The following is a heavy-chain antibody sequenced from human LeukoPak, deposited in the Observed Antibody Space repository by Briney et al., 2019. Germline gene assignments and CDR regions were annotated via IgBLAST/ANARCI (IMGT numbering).Heavy chain of an antibody. J-gene: IGHJ4*02. V-gene: IGHV4-61*02. Sequence: SETLSLTCTVSGGSSSSGNSYWTWIRQPAGKGLEWIGLIYPSGTTNYNPSLKSRLTISLDTSKNQFSLRLTSVTAADTAIYYCAREFHYWGQGTLVTVSS. CDR3: AREFHY. CDR1: GGSSSSGNSY. CDR2: IYPSGTT.